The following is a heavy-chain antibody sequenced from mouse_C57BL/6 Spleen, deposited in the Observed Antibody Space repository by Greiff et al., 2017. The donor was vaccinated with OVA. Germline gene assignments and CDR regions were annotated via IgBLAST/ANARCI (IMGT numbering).Heavy chain of an antibody. D-gene: IGHD2-4*01. Sequence: VKVVESGAELVRPGASVKLSCKASGYTFTDYYINWVKQRPGQGLEWIAWIYPGSGNTYYNEKFKGKATLTAEKSSSTAYMQLSSLTSEDSAVYFCARSLYYDYDGYFDVWGTGTTVTVSS. CDR2: IYPGSGNT. V-gene: IGHV1-76*01. CDR1: GYTFTDYY. J-gene: IGHJ1*03. CDR3: ARSLYYDYDGYFDV.